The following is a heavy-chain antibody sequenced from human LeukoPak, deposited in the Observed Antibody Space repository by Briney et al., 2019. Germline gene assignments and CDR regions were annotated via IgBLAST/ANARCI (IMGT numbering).Heavy chain of an antibody. CDR1: GGSFSGYY. CDR2: IYHSGST. V-gene: IGHV4-34*01. Sequence: PSETLSLTCAVYGGSFSGYYWSWIRQPPGKGLEWIGSIYHSGSTYYNPSLKSRVTISVDTSKNQFSLELSSVTAADTAVYYCARDGAARPGGWFDPWGQGTLVTVSS. D-gene: IGHD6-6*01. CDR3: ARDGAARPGGWFDP. J-gene: IGHJ5*02.